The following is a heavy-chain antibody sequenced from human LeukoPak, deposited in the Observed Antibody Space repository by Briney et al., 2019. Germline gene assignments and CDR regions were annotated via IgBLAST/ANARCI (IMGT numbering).Heavy chain of an antibody. CDR2: IDPSDSYT. D-gene: IGHD5-12*01. CDR3: VRLVARQGGAAY. V-gene: IGHV5-10-1*01. J-gene: IGHJ4*02. Sequence: GESLKISCKGSGYNFANYWIGWVRQMPGKGLEWMGRIDPSDSYTNYSPSFQGHVTISADKSISTAYLQWSSLKASDTAMYYCVRLVARQGGAAYWGQGTLVTVSS. CDR1: GYNFANYW.